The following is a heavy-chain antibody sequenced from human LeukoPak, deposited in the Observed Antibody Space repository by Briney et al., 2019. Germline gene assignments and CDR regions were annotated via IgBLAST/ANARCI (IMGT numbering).Heavy chain of an antibody. J-gene: IGHJ4*02. CDR2: INHSGST. V-gene: IGHV4-34*01. CDR3: ARVRWYVYY. D-gene: IGHD6-13*01. CDR1: GGSFSGYY. Sequence: SETLSLTCAVYGGSFSGYYWSWIRQPPEKGLEWIGEINHSGSTNYNPSLKSRVTISVDTSKNQFSLKLSSVTAADTAVYYCARVRWYVYYWGQGTLVTVSS.